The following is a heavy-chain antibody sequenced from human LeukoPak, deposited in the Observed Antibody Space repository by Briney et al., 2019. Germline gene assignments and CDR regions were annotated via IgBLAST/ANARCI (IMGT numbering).Heavy chain of an antibody. V-gene: IGHV3-48*01. CDR1: GDSSSRHT. Sequence: PGGSLTLSCAGSGDSSSRHTMNWVRRAPGKGLEWIAYISSSGSPVYYADSVKGRFTISRDNARYSLYLHMNSLRAEDTAVYYCAREYDSRARFDSWGQGTLVSVSS. CDR2: ISSSGSPV. CDR3: AREYDSRARFDS. D-gene: IGHD6-13*01. J-gene: IGHJ4*02.